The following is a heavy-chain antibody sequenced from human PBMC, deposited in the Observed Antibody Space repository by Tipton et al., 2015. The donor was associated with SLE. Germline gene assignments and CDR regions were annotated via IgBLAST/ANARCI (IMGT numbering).Heavy chain of an antibody. D-gene: IGHD3-22*01. CDR1: GDSISNYY. J-gene: IGHJ4*02. CDR3: ARDEYRYDTTGYHLLGHFDF. CDR2: IYGGT. Sequence: TLSLTCTVSGDSISNYYWNWIRQPPGKGLEWIGYIYGGTNYNPSLKSRVTISEDRSTNQFSLNLSSVTAADTAVYYCARDEYRYDTTGYHLLGHFDFWGQGTLVTVSS. V-gene: IGHV4-59*12.